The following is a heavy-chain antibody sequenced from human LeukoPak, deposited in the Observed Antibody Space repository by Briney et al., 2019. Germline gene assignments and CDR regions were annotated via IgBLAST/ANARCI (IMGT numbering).Heavy chain of an antibody. V-gene: IGHV1-18*01. CDR3: ARDYYDSSGYYEVWFDP. D-gene: IGHD3-22*01. CDR1: GYTFTSYD. CDR2: ISAYNGNT. J-gene: IGHJ5*02. Sequence: ASVKVSCKASGYTFTSYDISWVRQAPGQGLEWMGWISAYNGNTNYAQKLQGRVTVTTDTSTSTAYMELRSLRSDDTAVYYCARDYYDSSGYYEVWFDPWGQGTLVTVSS.